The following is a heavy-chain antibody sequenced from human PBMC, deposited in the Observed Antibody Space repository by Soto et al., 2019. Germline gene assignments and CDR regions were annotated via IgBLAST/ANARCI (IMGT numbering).Heavy chain of an antibody. D-gene: IGHD5-18*01. V-gene: IGHV3-21*01. J-gene: IGHJ4*02. CDR1: GFTFSSYS. Sequence: EVQLVESGGGLVKPGGSLRLSCAASGFTFSSYSMNWVRQAPGKGLEWVSSISSSSSYIYYADSVKGRFTISRDNAKNSLYLQMNSLRAEDTAVYYCASNRYSYGYLPMIYWGQGTLVTVSS. CDR2: ISSSSSYI. CDR3: ASNRYSYGYLPMIY.